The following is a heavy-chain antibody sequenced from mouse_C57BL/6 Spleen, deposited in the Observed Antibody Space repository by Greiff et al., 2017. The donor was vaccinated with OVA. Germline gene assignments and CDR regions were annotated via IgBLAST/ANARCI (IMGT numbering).Heavy chain of an antibody. Sequence: QVQLQQPGAELVKPGASVKLSCKASGYTFTSYWMQWVKQRPGQGLEWIGEIDPSDSYTNYNQKFKGKATLTADTSSSTAYMQLSSLTSEDSAVYYYARRDSFDYWGQGTTLTVSS. CDR1: GYTFTSYW. V-gene: IGHV1-50*01. J-gene: IGHJ2*01. CDR3: ARRDSFDY. CDR2: IDPSDSYT.